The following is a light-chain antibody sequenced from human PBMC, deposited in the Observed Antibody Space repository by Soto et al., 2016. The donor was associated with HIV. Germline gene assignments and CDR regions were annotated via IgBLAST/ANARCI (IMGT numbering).Light chain of an antibody. CDR3: MQVLQTPHT. CDR1: QSLLHGNGYNY. V-gene: IGKV2-28*01. J-gene: IGKJ2*01. CDR2: LGS. Sequence: DIVMTQSPLSLPVTPGEPASISCRSSQSLLHGNGYNYLDWYLQKPGQSPQLLIYLGSNRASGVPDRFSGSGSGTNFTLKISRVEAEDVGVYYCMQVLQTPHTFGQGTKLEIK.